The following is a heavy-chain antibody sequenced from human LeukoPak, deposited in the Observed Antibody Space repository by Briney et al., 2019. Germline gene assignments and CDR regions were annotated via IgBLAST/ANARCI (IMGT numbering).Heavy chain of an antibody. CDR1: GGTFSSYA. Sequence: SVKVSCKASGGTFSSYAISWVRQAPGQGLEWMGRIIPILGIANYAQKFQGRVTITTDESTSTAYMELSSLRSEDTAVYYCARASHDYSNYEYPDDYYYYMDVWGEGTTVTVSS. CDR3: ARASHDYSNYEYPDDYYYYMDV. CDR2: IIPILGIA. J-gene: IGHJ6*03. D-gene: IGHD4-11*01. V-gene: IGHV1-69*04.